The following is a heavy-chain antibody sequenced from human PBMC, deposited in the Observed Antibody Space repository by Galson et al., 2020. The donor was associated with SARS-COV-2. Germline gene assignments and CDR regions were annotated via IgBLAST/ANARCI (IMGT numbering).Heavy chain of an antibody. V-gene: IGHV4-59*08. J-gene: IGHJ4*02. CDR1: GGSISSYY. CDR2: IYYSGST. Sequence: SETLSLTCTVSGGSISSYYWSWIRQPPGKGLEWIGYIYYSGSTNYNPSLKSRVTISVDTSKNQFSLKLSSVTAADTAVYYCARLSAAAARVDYWGQGTLVTVSS. CDR3: ARLSAAAARVDY. D-gene: IGHD6-6*01.